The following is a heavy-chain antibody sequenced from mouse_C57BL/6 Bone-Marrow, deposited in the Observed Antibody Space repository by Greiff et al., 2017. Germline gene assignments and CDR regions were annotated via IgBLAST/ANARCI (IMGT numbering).Heavy chain of an antibody. CDR2: IDPEDGDT. CDR1: GFTITGYY. V-gene: IGHV14-1*01. D-gene: IGHD2-1*01. CDR3: TTLVYYGDY. J-gene: IGHJ2*01. Sequence: EVQLQQSGAELVRPGPSVKLSCTASGFTITGYYMHWVKQRPEQGLEWIGRIDPEDGDTDYDPKFQGKATMTADTSSNTAYLQLSSLTSEDTAVYYCTTLVYYGDYWGKGTTLTVSS.